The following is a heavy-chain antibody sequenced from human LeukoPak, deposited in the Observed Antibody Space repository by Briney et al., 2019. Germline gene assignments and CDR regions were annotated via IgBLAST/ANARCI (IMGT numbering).Heavy chain of an antibody. CDR3: ARARAGDYGFYYYYMEV. J-gene: IGHJ6*03. CDR2: IYHSGST. V-gene: IGHV4-38-2*01. D-gene: IGHD4-17*01. CDR1: GYSISSGYY. Sequence: SETLSLTCAVSGYSISSGYYWGWIRQPPGKWLEWIRSIYHSGSTYYNPSLKSRVTISVDTSKNQFSLKLRSVTAADTAVYYCARARAGDYGFYYYYMEVWGKGTTVTVSS.